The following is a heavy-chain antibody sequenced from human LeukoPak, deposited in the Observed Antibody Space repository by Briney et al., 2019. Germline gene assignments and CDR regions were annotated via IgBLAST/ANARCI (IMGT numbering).Heavy chain of an antibody. J-gene: IGHJ1*01. CDR2: ISGSGGST. CDR3: AREKGRTIENYFQH. Sequence: GGSLRLSCAASGFTFSSYAMSWVRQAPGKGLEWVSAISGSGGSTYYADSVKGRFTISRDNSKNTLYLQMNSLRAEDTALYYCAREKGRTIENYFQHWGQGTLVTVSS. D-gene: IGHD2/OR15-2a*01. CDR1: GFTFSSYA. V-gene: IGHV3-23*01.